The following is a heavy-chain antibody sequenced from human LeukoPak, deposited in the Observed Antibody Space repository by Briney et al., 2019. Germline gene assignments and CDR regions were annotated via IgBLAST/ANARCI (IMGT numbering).Heavy chain of an antibody. V-gene: IGHV1-2*02. CDR3: ARGSIPAAIGDNWFDP. J-gene: IGHJ5*02. Sequence: ASVKVSCTASGYTFTGYYMHWVRQAPGQGLEWMGWINPNSGGTNYAQKFQGRVTMTRDTSISTAYMELSRLRSDDTAVYYCARGSIPAAIGDNWFDPWGPGTLVTVSS. CDR2: INPNSGGT. CDR1: GYTFTGYY. D-gene: IGHD2-2*02.